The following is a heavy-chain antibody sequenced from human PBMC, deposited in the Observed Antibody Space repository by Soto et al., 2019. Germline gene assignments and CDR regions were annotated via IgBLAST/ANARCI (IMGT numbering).Heavy chain of an antibody. CDR3: AWAHWSRYYTSDH. CDR2: ISAYNGNT. D-gene: IGHD3-3*01. CDR1: GYTFTSYG. J-gene: IGHJ4*02. Sequence: QVQLVQSGAEVKKPGASVKVSCKASGYTFTSYGISWVRQAPGQGLEWMGWISAYNGNTNSAQKLQGRVTMTTDTPTRTAYMELRSLRSDDTAVYYWAWAHWSRYYTSDHWGQGTLVTVAS. V-gene: IGHV1-18*01.